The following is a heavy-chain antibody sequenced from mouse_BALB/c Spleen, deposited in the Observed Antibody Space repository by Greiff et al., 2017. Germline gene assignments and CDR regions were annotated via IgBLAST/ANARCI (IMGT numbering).Heavy chain of an antibody. CDR2: INPGSGGT. D-gene: IGHD2-1*01. Sequence: QVQLQQSGAELVRPGTSVKVSCKASGYAFTNYLIEWVKQRPGQGLEWIGVINPGSGGTNYNEKFKGKATLTADKSSSTAYMQLSSLTSDDSAVYFCARKEGGNYGFAYWGQGTLVTVSA. V-gene: IGHV1-54*03. CDR3: ARKEGGNYGFAY. CDR1: GYAFTNYL. J-gene: IGHJ3*01.